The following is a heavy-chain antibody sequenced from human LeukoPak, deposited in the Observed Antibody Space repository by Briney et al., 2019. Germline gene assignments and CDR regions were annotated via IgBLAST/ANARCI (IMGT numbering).Heavy chain of an antibody. D-gene: IGHD7-27*01. CDR2: IYYTGGT. V-gene: IGHV4-39*01. Sequence: SETLSLTCSVSGGSITTSSYYWGWIRQPPEKGLEWIGSIYYTGGTYYSPSLKSRVTISVDTSKNQFSLKLSSVTAADTAVYYCARHKLGNYWYFDLWGRGTLVTVSS. CDR1: GGSITTSSYY. J-gene: IGHJ2*01. CDR3: ARHKLGNYWYFDL.